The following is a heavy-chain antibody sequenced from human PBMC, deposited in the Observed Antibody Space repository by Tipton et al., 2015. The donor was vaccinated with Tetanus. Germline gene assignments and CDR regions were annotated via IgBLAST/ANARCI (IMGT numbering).Heavy chain of an antibody. CDR3: ARTPDYYYGMDV. Sequence: TLSLTCDVSGGPVSSSNWWSWVRQAPGKGLEWIGGIYYSGTTNYNPSLKSRVTISTDKSKNQVSLRLNSVTAADTAVYFCARTPDYYYGMDVWGQGTTVTVSS. J-gene: IGHJ6*02. CDR2: IYYSGTT. CDR1: GGPVSSSNW. V-gene: IGHV4-4*01.